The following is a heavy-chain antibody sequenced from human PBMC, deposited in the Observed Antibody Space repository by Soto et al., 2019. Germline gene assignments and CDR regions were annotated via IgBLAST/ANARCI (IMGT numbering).Heavy chain of an antibody. CDR1: GDTSSRYA. J-gene: IGHJ4*02. CDR2: IVPIFGTP. CDR3: ARDDSSGFYGYVY. D-gene: IGHD3-22*01. Sequence: QVQLVQSGAEVKKPGSSVRVSCKASGDTSSRYAISWVRQAPGQGLEWMGGIVPIFGTPNYAQRFQGRVTITADESTSTAYMELRSLKSEDTAVYYWARDDSSGFYGYVYWGQGTLVTVSS. V-gene: IGHV1-69*01.